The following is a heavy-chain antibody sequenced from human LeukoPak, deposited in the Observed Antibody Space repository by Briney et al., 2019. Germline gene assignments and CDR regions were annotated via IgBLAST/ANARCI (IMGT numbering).Heavy chain of an antibody. CDR2: ISSSSSYI. J-gene: IGHJ4*02. CDR1: GFTFSSYR. V-gene: IGHV3-21*01. CDR3: ARDLWGITVTTDYFDS. D-gene: IGHD4-17*01. Sequence: GGSLRLSCAASGFTFSSYRMNWVRQAPGKGLEWVSSISSSSSYIYYADSVKGRFTISRDNAKNSLYLQMISLRAEDMAVYYCARDLWGITVTTDYFDSWGQGTLVTVSS.